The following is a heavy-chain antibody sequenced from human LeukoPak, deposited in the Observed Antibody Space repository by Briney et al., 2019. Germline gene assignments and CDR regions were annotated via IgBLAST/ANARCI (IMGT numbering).Heavy chain of an antibody. CDR1: GYTFTSYG. D-gene: IGHD6-19*01. V-gene: IGHV1-18*01. J-gene: IGHJ3*02. CDR2: ISAYNGNT. Sequence: ASVKVSCKASGYTFTSYGISWVRQAPGQGLEWMGWISAYNGNTNYAQKLQGRVTMTTDTSTSTAYMELRSLRSDDTAVYYCARDSGASHSSGWYVFRAFDIWGQGTMVTVSS. CDR3: ARDSGASHSSGWYVFRAFDI.